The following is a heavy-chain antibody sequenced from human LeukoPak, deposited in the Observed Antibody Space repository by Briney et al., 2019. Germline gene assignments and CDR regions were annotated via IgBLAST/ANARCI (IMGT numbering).Heavy chain of an antibody. V-gene: IGHV3-48*03. Sequence: GGSLRLSCAASGFTFSNYEMNWVRQAPGKGLEWVSYISSGGSTIYYADSVKGRFTISRDNAKNSLYLQMNSLRAEDTAVYYCAKVRYSSSHYYGMDVWGQGTTVTVSS. J-gene: IGHJ6*02. CDR3: AKVRYSSSHYYGMDV. D-gene: IGHD6-13*01. CDR1: GFTFSNYE. CDR2: ISSGGSTI.